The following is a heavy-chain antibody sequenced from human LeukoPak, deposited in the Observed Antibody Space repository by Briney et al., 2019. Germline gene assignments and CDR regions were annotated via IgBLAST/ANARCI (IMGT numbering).Heavy chain of an antibody. V-gene: IGHV5-10-1*01. Sequence: GESLKISCKVSGYSFTSYWINWVRQMPGKGLEWMGRIDPSDSYTNYSPSFQGHVTISADKSISTAYLQWSSLKASDTAIYYCARQERVLGSGWYDYWGQGTLVTVSS. J-gene: IGHJ4*02. CDR3: ARQERVLGSGWYDY. CDR1: GYSFTSYW. CDR2: IDPSDSYT. D-gene: IGHD6-19*01.